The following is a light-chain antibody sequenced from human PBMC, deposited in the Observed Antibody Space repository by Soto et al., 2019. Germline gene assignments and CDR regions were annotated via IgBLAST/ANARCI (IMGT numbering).Light chain of an antibody. CDR2: GAS. CDR3: QQYNDWPYT. Sequence: EIVMTQSPVTLSVSPGERATLSCWASQSVSSNFAWYQQKPGQAPRLLMYGASTRATGIPARFGGSGSGTEFTLTISSLRSEDSAVYYCQQYNDWPYTFCQGTRLEIK. J-gene: IGKJ2*01. V-gene: IGKV3-15*01. CDR1: QSVSSN.